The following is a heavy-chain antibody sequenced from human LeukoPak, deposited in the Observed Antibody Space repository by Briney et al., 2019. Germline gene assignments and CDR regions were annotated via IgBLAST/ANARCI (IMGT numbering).Heavy chain of an antibody. J-gene: IGHJ4*02. CDR3: AKDHLRSDGY. V-gene: IGHV3-30*02. D-gene: IGHD5-24*01. CDR1: GFTFGDYA. CDR2: IRYDGINK. Sequence: PGRSLILSCTASGFTFGDYAISWVRQAPGKGLEWVAFIRYDGINKYYADSVKGRFTISRDNSKNTLYLQMNSLRAEDTAVYYCAKDHLRSDGYWGQGTLVTVSS.